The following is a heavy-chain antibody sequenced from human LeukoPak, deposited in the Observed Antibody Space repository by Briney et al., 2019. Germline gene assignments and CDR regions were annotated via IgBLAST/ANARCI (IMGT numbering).Heavy chain of an antibody. J-gene: IGHJ6*03. Sequence: SETLSLTCAVYGGSFSAYYWSWIRQPPGKGLEWIGEINHSGSTNYNPSLKSRVTISVDTSRNQFSLKLSSVTAADTAFYYCASQGHHGKIVGTTLSYFYMDVWGKGTTVTVSS. CDR3: ASQGHHGKIVGTTLSYFYMDV. D-gene: IGHD1-26*01. CDR1: GGSFSAYY. CDR2: INHSGST. V-gene: IGHV4-34*01.